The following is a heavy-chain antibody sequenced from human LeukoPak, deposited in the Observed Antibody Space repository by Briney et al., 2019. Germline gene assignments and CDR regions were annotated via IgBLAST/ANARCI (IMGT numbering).Heavy chain of an antibody. CDR1: GFIFSSHA. CDR3: KGAWS. D-gene: IGHD3-3*01. J-gene: IGHJ4*02. V-gene: IGHV3-23*01. Sequence: GGSLRLSCAASGFIFSSHAMAWVRQAPGKGLEWVSLITGNGGSTYYADSVKCRFTISRDNSKNTLFLQMNSLRAEDTAVYYCKGAWSWGQGTLVTVSS. CDR2: ITGNGGST.